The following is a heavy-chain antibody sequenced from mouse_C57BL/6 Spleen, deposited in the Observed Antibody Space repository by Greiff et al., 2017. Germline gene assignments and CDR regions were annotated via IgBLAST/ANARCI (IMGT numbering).Heavy chain of an antibody. CDR3: VYGSSPYYAMDY. V-gene: IGHV1-82*01. D-gene: IGHD1-1*01. CDR2: IYPGDGDT. J-gene: IGHJ4*01. CDR1: GYAFSSSW. Sequence: VKLVESGPELVKPGASVKISCKASGYAFSSSWMNWVKQRPGKGLEWIGRIYPGDGDTNYNGKFKGKATLTADKSSSTAYMQLSSLTSEDSAVYFCVYGSSPYYAMDYWGQGTSVTVSS.